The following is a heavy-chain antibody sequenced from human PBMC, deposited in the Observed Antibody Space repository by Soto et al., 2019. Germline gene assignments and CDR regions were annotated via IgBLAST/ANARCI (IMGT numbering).Heavy chain of an antibody. Sequence: ASVKVSCKTSGYTFTDYDINWVRQATGQGLEWIGWMNPNSGETGYAQKFQGRVTMTRSASLSTAYLELSSLRPEDTAVYYCARVAVAARPRWYNWFDPWGQGTLVTVSS. V-gene: IGHV1-8*01. D-gene: IGHD2-15*01. CDR2: MNPNSGET. CDR3: ARVAVAARPRWYNWFDP. CDR1: GYTFTDYD. J-gene: IGHJ5*02.